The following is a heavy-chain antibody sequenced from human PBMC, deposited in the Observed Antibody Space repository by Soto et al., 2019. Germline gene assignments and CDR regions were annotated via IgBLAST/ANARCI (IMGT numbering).Heavy chain of an antibody. V-gene: IGHV4-39*01. D-gene: IGHD2-15*01. CDR3: ARRSVLRCSGGRCPLYYFDF. Sequence: PSETLSLTCTVSGGSISSSSYYWGWIRQPPGKGLEWIGSIYYSGSTYYNPSLKSRVTISVDTSKNQFSLKLSSVTAADTAVYYCARRSVLRCSGGRCPLYYFDFWGQGTLVTVSS. CDR2: IYYSGST. J-gene: IGHJ4*02. CDR1: GGSISSSSYY.